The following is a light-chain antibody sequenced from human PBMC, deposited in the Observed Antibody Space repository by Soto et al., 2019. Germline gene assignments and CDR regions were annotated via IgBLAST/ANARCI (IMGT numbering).Light chain of an antibody. V-gene: IGLV2-8*01. J-gene: IGLJ2*01. CDR3: NSFAGGAHVV. Sequence: QSALAQPPSASGSPGQSVTISCTGTSSDIGAYNYVSWYQQYPGKAPKLIIYDVNQRPSGVPDRFSGSKSGNTASLTVSGPQAEDEAVYYCNSFAGGAHVVFGGGTKLTVL. CDR1: SSDIGAYNY. CDR2: DVN.